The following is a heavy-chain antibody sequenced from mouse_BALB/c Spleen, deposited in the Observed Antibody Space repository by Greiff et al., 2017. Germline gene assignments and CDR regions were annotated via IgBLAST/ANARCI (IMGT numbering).Heavy chain of an antibody. J-gene: IGHJ2*01. CDR3: ARYPIYYDYDGAFDY. D-gene: IGHD2-4*01. Sequence: EVQLVESGPSLVKPSQTLSLTCSVTGDSITSGYWNWIRKFPGNKLEYMGYISYSGSTYYNPSLKSRIFITRDTSKNQYYLQLNSVTTEDTATYYCARYPIYYDYDGAFDYWGQGTTLTVSS. CDR2: ISYSGST. CDR1: GDSITSGY. V-gene: IGHV3-8*02.